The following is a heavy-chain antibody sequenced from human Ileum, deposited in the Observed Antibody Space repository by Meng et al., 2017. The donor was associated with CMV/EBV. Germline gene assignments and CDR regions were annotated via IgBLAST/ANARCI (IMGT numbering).Heavy chain of an antibody. CDR1: GASISRSTYY. D-gene: IGHD2-21*02. Sequence: HLPLQQPAPGLLSPPETLSLTCPVSGASISRSTYYWGWIRQPPGKGLEWIGSIYYSGGTYYNPSLKSRVTISVDTSKNQFSLKLNSVTAADTAVYYCASGDSLRAVDFWGQGTLVTVSS. CDR2: IYYSGGT. J-gene: IGHJ4*02. V-gene: IGHV4-39*07. CDR3: ASGDSLRAVDF.